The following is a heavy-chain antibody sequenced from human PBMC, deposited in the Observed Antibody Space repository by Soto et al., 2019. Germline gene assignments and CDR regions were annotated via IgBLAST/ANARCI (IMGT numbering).Heavy chain of an antibody. CDR1: GGSFSGYY. V-gene: IGHV4-34*01. J-gene: IGHJ5*02. D-gene: IGHD3-3*01. CDR3: ARVRDWFDP. Sequence: WETLSLTCAVYGGSFSGYYWNWIRQPPGKGLEWIGEIDHSGYTNYNPSLKSRVTISVDTSKNQFSLRLTSVTAADTAVYYCARVRDWFDPWGQGTLVTVSS. CDR2: IDHSGYT.